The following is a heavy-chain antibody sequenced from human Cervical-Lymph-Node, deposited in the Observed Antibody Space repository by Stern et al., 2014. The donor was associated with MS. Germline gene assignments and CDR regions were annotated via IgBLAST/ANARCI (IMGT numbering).Heavy chain of an antibody. CDR3: AREDYDGSGHPYYYGLDV. J-gene: IGHJ6*02. D-gene: IGHD3-22*01. CDR1: GGSIASSSYY. Sequence: LQLQESGPGLVKPSQTLSLTCTVSGGSIASSSYYWSWIRQPAGKGLEWIGRIFPSGTTNYTPTLKSRITLSVDTSKTHSSLRLGSVTAADTAVYYCAREDYDGSGHPYYYGLDVWGQGTTVTVSS. CDR2: IFPSGTT. V-gene: IGHV4-61*02.